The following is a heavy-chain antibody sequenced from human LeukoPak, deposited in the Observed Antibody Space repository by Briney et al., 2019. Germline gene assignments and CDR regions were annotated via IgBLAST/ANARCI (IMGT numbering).Heavy chain of an antibody. CDR1: GYTFTSYY. CDR3: ARGPNYYYGSGRQPSPYYFDY. Sequence: EASVKVSCKASGYTFTSYYMHWVRQAPGQGLEWMGIINPSGGSTSYAQKFQGRVTMTRDMSTSTVYMELSSLRSEDTAVYYCARGPNYYYGSGRQPSPYYFDYWGQGTLVTVSS. V-gene: IGHV1-46*01. CDR2: INPSGGST. J-gene: IGHJ4*02. D-gene: IGHD3-10*01.